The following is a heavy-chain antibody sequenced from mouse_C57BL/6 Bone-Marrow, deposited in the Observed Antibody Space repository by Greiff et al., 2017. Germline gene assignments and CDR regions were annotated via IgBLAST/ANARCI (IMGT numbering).Heavy chain of an antibody. CDR1: GYTFTDYY. V-gene: IGHV1-19*01. D-gene: IGHD2-3*01. CDR3: ARVIYDGYWYAMDY. J-gene: IGHJ4*01. CDR2: INPYNGGT. Sequence: EVQLQESGPVLVKPGASVKMSCKASGYTFTDYYMNWVKQSHGKSLEWIGVINPYNGGTSYNQKFKGKATLTVDKSSSTAYMELNSLTSEDSAVYYCARVIYDGYWYAMDYWGQGTSVTVSS.